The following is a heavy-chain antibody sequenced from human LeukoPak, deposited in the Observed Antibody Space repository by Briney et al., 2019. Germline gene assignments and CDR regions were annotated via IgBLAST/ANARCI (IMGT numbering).Heavy chain of an antibody. CDR3: AKASYCSGGSCYVDY. CDR1: GFTFSSYR. D-gene: IGHD2-15*01. CDR2: ISSSSSYI. Sequence: PGGSLRLSCAASGFTFSSYRMTWVRQAPGKGLEWVSSISSSSSYIYYADSVKGRFTISRDNAKNSLYLQMNSLRAEDTALYYCAKASYCSGGSCYVDYWGQGTLVTVSS. J-gene: IGHJ4*02. V-gene: IGHV3-21*04.